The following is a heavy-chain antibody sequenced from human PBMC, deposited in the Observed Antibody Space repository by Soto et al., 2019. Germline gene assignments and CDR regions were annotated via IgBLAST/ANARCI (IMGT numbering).Heavy chain of an antibody. CDR1: GGSISSYY. CDR3: ARNLGCSSTICYRDDNWFDP. D-gene: IGHD2-2*01. J-gene: IGHJ5*02. Sequence: SETLSLTCTVSGGSISSYYWSWIRQPPGKGLEWIGYIYYSGSTNYNPSLKSRVTIAVDTSKNQFSLKLSSVTAADTAVYYCARNLGCSSTICYRDDNWFDPWGQGTLVTVSS. CDR2: IYYSGST. V-gene: IGHV4-59*01.